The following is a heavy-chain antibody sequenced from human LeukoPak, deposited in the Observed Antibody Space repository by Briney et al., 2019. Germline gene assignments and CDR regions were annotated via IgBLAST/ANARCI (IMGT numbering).Heavy chain of an antibody. J-gene: IGHJ4*02. Sequence: GASVKVSCKASGYTFTGYYMHWVRQAPGQGLEWMGWINPNSGGTNYAQKFQGRVTMTTDTSTSTAYMELRSLRSDDTAVYYCAREAGLRSYFVSGVLYYFDYWGQGTLVTVSS. CDR1: GYTFTGYY. V-gene: IGHV1-2*02. CDR2: INPNSGGT. D-gene: IGHD1-26*01. CDR3: AREAGLRSYFVSGVLYYFDY.